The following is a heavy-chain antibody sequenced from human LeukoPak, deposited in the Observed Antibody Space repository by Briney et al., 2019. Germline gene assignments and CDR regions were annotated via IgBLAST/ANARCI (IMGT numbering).Heavy chain of an antibody. J-gene: IGHJ4*02. CDR3: AREEANTRIHFDY. V-gene: IGHV1-2*02. CDR1: GYTFTGYY. CDR2: INPNSGCT. D-gene: IGHD3-22*01. Sequence: ASVKVSCEASGYTFTGYYIHWVRQAPGQGLEWMGYINPNSGCTNYAQKFQDRVTVTRDTSISTAYMELSRLRSDDTAVYYCAREEANTRIHFDYWGQGTLVTVSS.